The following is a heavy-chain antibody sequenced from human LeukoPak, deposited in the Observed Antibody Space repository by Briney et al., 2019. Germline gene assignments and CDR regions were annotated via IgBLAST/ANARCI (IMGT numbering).Heavy chain of an antibody. Sequence: SVKVSCKASGGTFSSYAISWVRQAPGQGLEWMGGIIPIFGTANYAQKFQGRVTITTDESTSTAYMELSSRRSEDTAVYYCARYRPADDWFDPWGQGTLVTVSS. CDR3: ARYRPADDWFDP. CDR1: GGTFSSYA. V-gene: IGHV1-69*05. J-gene: IGHJ5*02. CDR2: IIPIFGTA.